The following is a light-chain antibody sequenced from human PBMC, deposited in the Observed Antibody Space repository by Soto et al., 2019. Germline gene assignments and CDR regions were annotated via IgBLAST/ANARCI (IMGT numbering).Light chain of an antibody. J-gene: IGLJ1*01. V-gene: IGLV2-14*03. CDR2: AVT. Sequence: QSALTQPASVSGSPGQSITISCTGTTHSDIGDFVSWYEHHPGSAPKLIIYAVTNRPSGISNRFSGSKSGNTASLTISGLQAEDEADFYCCSYAGSGTFYVFGAGTKVTVL. CDR3: CSYAGSGTFYV. CDR1: THSDIGDF.